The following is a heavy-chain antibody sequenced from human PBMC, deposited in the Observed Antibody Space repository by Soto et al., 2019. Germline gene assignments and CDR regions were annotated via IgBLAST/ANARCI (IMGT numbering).Heavy chain of an antibody. V-gene: IGHV1-69*13. Sequence: GASVKVSCKASGGTFSSYAISWVRQAPGQGLEWMGGIIPIFGTANYAQKFQGRVTITADESTSTAYMELSSLRSEDTAVYYCARTRGYDFWSGPPRYGFDYWGQGTLVTVSS. CDR2: IIPIFGTA. D-gene: IGHD3-3*01. CDR3: ARTRGYDFWSGPPRYGFDY. CDR1: GGTFSSYA. J-gene: IGHJ4*02.